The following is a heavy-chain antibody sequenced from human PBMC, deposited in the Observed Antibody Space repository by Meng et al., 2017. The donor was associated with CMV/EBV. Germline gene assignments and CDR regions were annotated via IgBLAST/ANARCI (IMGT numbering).Heavy chain of an antibody. J-gene: IGHJ6*02. V-gene: IGHV3-48*03. CDR3: ARGRLTGTTLYYGMDV. Sequence: GESLKISCAASGFTFSSYEMNWVRQAPGKGLEWVSYISSSGSTIYYADSVKGRFTISRDNAKNSLYLQMNSLRAEDTAVYYCARGRLTGTTLYYGMDVWGQGTTVTVSS. CDR1: GFTFSSYE. CDR2: ISSSGSTI. D-gene: IGHD1/OR15-1a*01.